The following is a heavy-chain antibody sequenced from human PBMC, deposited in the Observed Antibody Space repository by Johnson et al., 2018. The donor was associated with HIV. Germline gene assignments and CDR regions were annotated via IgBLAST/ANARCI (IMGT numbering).Heavy chain of an antibody. CDR1: GFTVSSNY. V-gene: IGHV3-66*01. CDR3: ATGSLVVVGAYDLIQLHDAFDI. D-gene: IGHD2-15*01. J-gene: IGHJ3*02. CDR2: IYSGGST. Sequence: QLVESGGGLVQPGGSLRLSCAASGFTVSSNYMSWVRQAPGKGLEWVSVIYSGGSTYYADSVKGRFTISRDNSNNTLYVQMNDLRAEDTALYYCATGSLVVVGAYDLIQLHDAFDIWGRGTKVTVSS.